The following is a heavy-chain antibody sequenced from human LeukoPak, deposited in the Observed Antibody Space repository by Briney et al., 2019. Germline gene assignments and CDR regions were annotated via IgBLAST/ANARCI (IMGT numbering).Heavy chain of an antibody. CDR1: GFTVSSNY. CDR3: ARVRGVVAWDL. D-gene: IGHD3-10*01. CDR2: IYSGGST. J-gene: IGHJ2*01. V-gene: IGHV3-53*01. Sequence: GGSLRLSCAASGFTVSSNYMSWVRQAPGKWLEWVSVIYSGGSTYYADSVKGRFTISRDNSKNTLYLQMNSLRAEDTAVYYCARVRGVVAWDLWGRGTLVTVSS.